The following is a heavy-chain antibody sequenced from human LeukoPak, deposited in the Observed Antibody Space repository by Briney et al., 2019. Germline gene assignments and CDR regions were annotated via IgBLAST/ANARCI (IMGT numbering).Heavy chain of an antibody. CDR3: ARDRYDSVYNWFDP. J-gene: IGHJ5*02. D-gene: IGHD3-22*01. CDR2: IYTSGST. CDR1: GGSISNYY. Sequence: PSETLSLTCTVSGGSISNYYWSWIRQPAGTGLEWIGRIYTSGSTNYNPNYNPSLKSRVTMSVDTSKNQFSLKLTSVTAADTAVYYCARDRYDSVYNWFDPWGQGTLVTVSS. V-gene: IGHV4-4*07.